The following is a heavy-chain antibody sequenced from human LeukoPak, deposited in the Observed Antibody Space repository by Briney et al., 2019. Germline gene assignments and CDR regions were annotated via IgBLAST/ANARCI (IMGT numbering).Heavy chain of an antibody. CDR2: IYYSGST. D-gene: IGHD3-16*01. V-gene: IGHV4-59*01. J-gene: IGHJ6*03. CDR1: GGSISSYY. Sequence: SETLSLTCTVSGGSISSYYWSWIRQPPGKGLEWIGYIYYSGSTNYNPSLKSRVTISVHTSKNQFSLKLRSVTAADTAVYYCERTTEGGNIPYFYCSYMDVWGKGTTVTVSS. CDR3: ERTTEGGNIPYFYCSYMDV.